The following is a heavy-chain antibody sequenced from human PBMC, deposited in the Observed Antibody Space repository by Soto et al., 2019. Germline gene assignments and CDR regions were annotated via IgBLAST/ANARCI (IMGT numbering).Heavy chain of an antibody. CDR1: GFTFDDYA. V-gene: IGHV3-9*01. D-gene: IGHD2-15*01. CDR3: AKEEVCSGGSCYPPHYYYMDV. CDR2: ISWNSGSI. Sequence: EVQLVESGGGLVQPGRSLRLSCAASGFTFDDYAMHWVRQAPGKGLEWVSGISWNSGSIGYADSVKGRFTISRDNAKNSLYLQMNSLRAEDTALYYCAKEEVCSGGSCYPPHYYYMDVWGKGTTVTVSS. J-gene: IGHJ6*03.